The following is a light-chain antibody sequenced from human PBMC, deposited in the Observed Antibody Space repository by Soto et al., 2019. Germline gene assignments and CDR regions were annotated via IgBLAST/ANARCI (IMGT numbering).Light chain of an antibody. CDR2: AAS. CDR3: QQSSGPPPIT. Sequence: DIQLTQSPSSLSASLGDSVSISCRASQNIDNSLQWYRQKSGEVPEVLIYAASTLRDGVSSRISGSGYGTEFTLTIRNLLPDDFATYCCQQSSGPPPITFGQGPRLDI. CDR1: QNIDNS. V-gene: IGKV1-39*01. J-gene: IGKJ5*01.